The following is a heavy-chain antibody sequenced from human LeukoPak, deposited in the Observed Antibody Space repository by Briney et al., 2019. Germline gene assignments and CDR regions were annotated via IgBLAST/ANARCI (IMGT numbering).Heavy chain of an antibody. CDR2: IHTSENT. Sequence: PSETLSLTCTVSGGYIGSYYWSWIRQPAGKGLEWIGRIHTSENTDYNPSLKSRVTMSVDMSTSQFSLRLTSVTAAGTAVYYCAREGDYGDYSKSFYYMDVWGKETTVTVSS. CDR3: AREGDYGDYSKSFYYMDV. V-gene: IGHV4-4*07. J-gene: IGHJ6*03. D-gene: IGHD4-17*01. CDR1: GGYIGSYY.